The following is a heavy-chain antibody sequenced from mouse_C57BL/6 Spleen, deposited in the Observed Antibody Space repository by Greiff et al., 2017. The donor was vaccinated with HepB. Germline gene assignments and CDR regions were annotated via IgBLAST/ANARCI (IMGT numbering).Heavy chain of an antibody. Sequence: QVQLQQSDAELVKPGASVTISCKVSGYTFTDHTIHWMKQRPEQGLEWIGYIYPRDGSTKYNEKFKGKATLTADKSSSPAYMQLNSLTSEDSAVYVCARPRLYGSSFDYGGQGTTLTVSS. D-gene: IGHD1-1*01. J-gene: IGHJ2*01. CDR1: GYTFTDHT. CDR3: ARPRLYGSSFDY. V-gene: IGHV1-78*01. CDR2: IYPRDGST.